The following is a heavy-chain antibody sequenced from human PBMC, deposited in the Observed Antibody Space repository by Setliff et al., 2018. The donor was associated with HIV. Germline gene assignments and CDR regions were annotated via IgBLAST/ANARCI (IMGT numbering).Heavy chain of an antibody. CDR2: MYKGGKT. CDR3: VKDIAASGPHYYGLDV. V-gene: IGHV3-66*02. J-gene: IGHJ6*02. Sequence: GGSLRLSCEASGFSVTDTYMGWVRQAPGKGLEWVTVMYKGGKTYYADFVKGRFTIARDDSKNTVSLQMTNLGTGDTATYYCVKDIAASGPHYYGLDVWGQGTTVTVSS. D-gene: IGHD6-25*01. CDR1: GFSVTDTY.